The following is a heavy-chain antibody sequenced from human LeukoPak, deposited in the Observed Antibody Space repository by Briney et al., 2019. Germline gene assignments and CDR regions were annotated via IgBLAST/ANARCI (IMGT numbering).Heavy chain of an antibody. CDR2: INTDGTTI. J-gene: IGHJ4*02. V-gene: IGHV3-74*01. D-gene: IGHD5-24*01. CDR1: GFTLSGSW. Sequence: GGSLRLSCAASGFTLSGSWRHWVRQAPGQGLVWVSRINTDGTTINYADSVKGRFTISRDNAKNTLYLQMHSLTAEDTAVYYCATAGNYRFDYWGQGILVTVSS. CDR3: ATAGNYRFDY.